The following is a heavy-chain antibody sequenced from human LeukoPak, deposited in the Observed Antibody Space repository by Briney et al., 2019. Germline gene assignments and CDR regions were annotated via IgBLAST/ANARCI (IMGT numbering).Heavy chain of an antibody. Sequence: MASETLSLTCAVYGGSFSGYYWSWIRQPPGKGLEWIGEINHSGSTNYNPSLKSRVTISVDTSKNQFSLKLSSVTAADTAVYYCARKNRDSGGYYYYYYYMDVWGKGTTVTVSS. J-gene: IGHJ6*03. D-gene: IGHD3-22*01. CDR2: INHSGST. V-gene: IGHV4-34*01. CDR3: ARKNRDSGGYYYYYYYMDV. CDR1: GGSFSGYY.